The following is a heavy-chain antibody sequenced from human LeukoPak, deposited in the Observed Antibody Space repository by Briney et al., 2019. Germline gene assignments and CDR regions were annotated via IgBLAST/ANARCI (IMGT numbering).Heavy chain of an antibody. CDR1: GFIFSNYA. V-gene: IGHV3-30*04. Sequence: GGSLRLSCAASGFIFSNYAMHWVRQAPGKGLEWVALISSDGSKIYYADSVKGRFTISRDNSRNTLYLQMNSLRAEDSAVYYCARGLHRRCSGGICYQPFDYWGLGTLVTVSS. CDR3: ARGLHRRCSGGICYQPFDY. CDR2: ISSDGSKI. J-gene: IGHJ4*02. D-gene: IGHD2-15*01.